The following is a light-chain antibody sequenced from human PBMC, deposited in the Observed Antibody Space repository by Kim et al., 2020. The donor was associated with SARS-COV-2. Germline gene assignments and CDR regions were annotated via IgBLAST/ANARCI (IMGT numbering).Light chain of an antibody. CDR1: SSDVGGYNF. CDR3: ASYAPSTTLDV. CDR2: DVT. J-gene: IGLJ1*01. V-gene: IGLV2-14*03. Sequence: QSITISCTGTSSDVGGYNFVSWYQQHPGKAPQLIIFDVTHRPSGVSNRFSGSKSGNTASLTISGLQVEDEADYYCASYAPSTTLDVFGTGTKVTVL.